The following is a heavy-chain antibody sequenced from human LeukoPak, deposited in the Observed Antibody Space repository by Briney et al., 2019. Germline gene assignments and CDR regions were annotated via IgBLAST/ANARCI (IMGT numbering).Heavy chain of an antibody. CDR2: IRYTGST. D-gene: IGHD5-24*01. J-gene: IGHJ4*02. CDR1: GGSISSYY. Sequence: PSETLSLTCTVSGGSISSYYCNWIRQPPGKGLEWIGYIRYTGSTNYNPSLKGRVSVSADTSKNQFSLKLNSVTAADTAVYYCATGGGWLPDYWGRGTLVTVSS. V-gene: IGHV4-59*01. CDR3: ATGGGWLPDY.